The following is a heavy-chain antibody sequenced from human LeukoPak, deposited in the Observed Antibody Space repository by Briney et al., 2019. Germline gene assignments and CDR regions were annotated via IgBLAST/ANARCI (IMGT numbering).Heavy chain of an antibody. CDR3: ARGTLFYDSSGYFHFDF. CDR1: GYTFTGYY. D-gene: IGHD3-22*01. Sequence: ASVKVSCKASGYTFTGYYMHWVRQAPGQGLEWMGIINPSGGSTSYAQKFQGRVTMTRDTSTSTVYMELSSLRSEDTAVYYCARGTLFYDSSGYFHFDFWGQGTLVTVSS. CDR2: INPSGGST. V-gene: IGHV1-46*01. J-gene: IGHJ4*02.